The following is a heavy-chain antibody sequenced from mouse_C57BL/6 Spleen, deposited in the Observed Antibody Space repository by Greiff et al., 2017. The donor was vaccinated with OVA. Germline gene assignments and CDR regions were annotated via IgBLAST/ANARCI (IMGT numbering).Heavy chain of an antibody. J-gene: IGHJ4*01. CDR2: IDPSDSET. CDR1: GYTFTSYW. D-gene: IGHD1-1*01. V-gene: IGHV1-52*01. CDR3: ARNYGSRGDYYAMDY. Sequence: QVQLKESGAELVRPGSSVKLSCKASGYTFTSYWMHWVKQRPIQGLEWIGNIDPSDSETHYNQKFKDKATLTVDKSSSTAYMQLSSLTSEDSAVYYCARNYGSRGDYYAMDYWGQGTSVTVSS.